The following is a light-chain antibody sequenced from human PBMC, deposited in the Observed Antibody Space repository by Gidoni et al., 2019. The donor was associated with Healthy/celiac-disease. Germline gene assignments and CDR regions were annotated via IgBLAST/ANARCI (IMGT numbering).Light chain of an antibody. Sequence: EIVLTPSPATLSLSPGERATLSCRASQSVSNYLPWYQQKPGQAPRLLIYDASNRATGIPARFSGSGSGTDFTLTISSLEPEDIAVYYCQQRSNWPSLTFGGGTKVEIK. CDR1: QSVSNY. J-gene: IGKJ4*01. CDR2: DAS. V-gene: IGKV3-11*01. CDR3: QQRSNWPSLT.